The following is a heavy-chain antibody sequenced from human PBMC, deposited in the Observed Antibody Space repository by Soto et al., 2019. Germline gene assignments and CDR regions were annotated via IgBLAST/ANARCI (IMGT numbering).Heavy chain of an antibody. J-gene: IGHJ4*02. CDR2: INHSGST. CDR3: ARTGWIRGGALY. Sequence: KASETLSLTCAVYGGSFSCYYWSWIRQPPGKGLEWIGEINHSGSTNYNPSLKSRVTISVDTSKNQFSLKLSSVTAADTAVYYCARTGWIRGGALYWGQGTLVTVSS. CDR1: GGSFSCYY. D-gene: IGHD3-10*01. V-gene: IGHV4-34*01.